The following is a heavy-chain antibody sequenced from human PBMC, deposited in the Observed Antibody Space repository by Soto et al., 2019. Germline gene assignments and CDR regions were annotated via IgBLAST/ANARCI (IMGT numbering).Heavy chain of an antibody. D-gene: IGHD5-18*01. J-gene: IGHJ4*02. CDR3: AREVVDTAMPGSGGY. CDR2: IIPIFGTA. V-gene: IGHV1-69*12. CDR1: GGTFSSYA. Sequence: QVQLVQSGAEVKKPGSSVKVSCKASGGTFSSYAISWVRQAPGQGLEWMGGIIPIFGTANYAQKFQGRGTITADESTSTAYMELSSLRSEDTAVYYCAREVVDTAMPGSGGYWGQGTLVTVSS.